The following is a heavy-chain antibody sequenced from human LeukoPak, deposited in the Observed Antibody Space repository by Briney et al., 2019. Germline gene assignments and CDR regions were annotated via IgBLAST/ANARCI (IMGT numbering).Heavy chain of an antibody. CDR1: GYTFTSYY. CDR3: AAGVGRYSSSAGRPFYYFDY. Sequence: ASVKVSCKASGYTFTSYYMHWVRQAPGQGLEWMGIINPSGGSTSYAQKFQGRVTMTRDMSTSTDYMELSSLRSEDTAVYYCAAGVGRYSSSAGRPFYYFDYWGQGTLVTVSS. J-gene: IGHJ4*02. D-gene: IGHD6-6*01. CDR2: INPSGGST. V-gene: IGHV1-46*01.